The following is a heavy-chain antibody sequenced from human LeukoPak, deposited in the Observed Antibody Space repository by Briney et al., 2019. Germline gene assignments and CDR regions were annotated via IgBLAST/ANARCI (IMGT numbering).Heavy chain of an antibody. D-gene: IGHD3-22*01. CDR1: GFTFSSYA. V-gene: IGHV3-23*01. CDR2: ISGSGGST. J-gene: IGHJ4*02. CDR3: AIHHGGVYYDSSGYYDY. Sequence: GGSLRLSCAASGFTFSSYAMSWVRQAPGKGLEWVSAISGSGGSTYYADSVKGRFTISRDNSKNTLYLQMNSLRAEDTAVYYCAIHHGGVYYDSSGYYDYWGQGTLVTVSS.